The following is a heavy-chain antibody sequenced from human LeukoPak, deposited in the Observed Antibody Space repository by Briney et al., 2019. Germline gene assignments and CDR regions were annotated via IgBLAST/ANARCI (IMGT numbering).Heavy chain of an antibody. D-gene: IGHD6-19*01. CDR2: ISLSGTTV. V-gene: IGHV3-11*01. J-gene: IGHJ4*02. CDR1: GGPFSGYY. CDR3: ARMRGGGWLGPLDY. Sequence: LSLTCAVYGGPFSGYYWSWIRQAPGKGLEWVSYISLSGTTVYYADSVKGRFTISRDNAKDSLYLQMNSLRVDDAAVYFCARMRGGGWLGPLDYWGQGTLVAVSS.